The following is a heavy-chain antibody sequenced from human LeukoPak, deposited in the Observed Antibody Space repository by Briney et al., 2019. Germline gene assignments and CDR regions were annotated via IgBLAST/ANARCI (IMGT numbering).Heavy chain of an antibody. D-gene: IGHD5-18*01. CDR3: ARSRGYSYGKVGFFDY. J-gene: IGHJ4*02. CDR2: IYHSGST. V-gene: IGHV4-4*02. CDR1: GGSISSSNW. Sequence: PSETLSLTCAVSGGSISSSNWWSWVRQPPGKGLEWSGEIYHSGSTNYNPSLKSRVTISVDTSKNQFSLQLSSVTAADTAVYYCARSRGYSYGKVGFFDYWGQGTLVTVSS.